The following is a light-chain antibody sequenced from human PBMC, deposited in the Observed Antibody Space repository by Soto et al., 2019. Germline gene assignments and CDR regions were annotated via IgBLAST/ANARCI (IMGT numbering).Light chain of an antibody. CDR2: GAS. Sequence: EVVLTQSPGTLSLSPGERATLSCRASQSVSNNYLAWYQQKPGQAPRLLIYGASNRATGIPDRFSGRGFGTDFTLTISRLEPEDFAVYYCQHSGDFRWTFGQGTKVDIK. CDR3: QHSGDFRWT. CDR1: QSVSNNY. J-gene: IGKJ1*01. V-gene: IGKV3-20*01.